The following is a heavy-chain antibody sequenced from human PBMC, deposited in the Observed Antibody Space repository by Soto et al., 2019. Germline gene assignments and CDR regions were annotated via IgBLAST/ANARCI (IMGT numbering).Heavy chain of an antibody. D-gene: IGHD1-1*01. Sequence: PGGSLRLSCAASGFTFSSYTMNWVRQAPGKGLEWVSSISSSSSYVYYADSVKGRFTISRDNAKNSLYLQMNGLTTEDTAVYYCVRPSHPGTTATTSADVWGQGTTVTVSS. CDR2: ISSSSSYV. CDR1: GFTFSSYT. V-gene: IGHV3-21*04. J-gene: IGHJ6*02. CDR3: VRPSHPGTTATTSADV.